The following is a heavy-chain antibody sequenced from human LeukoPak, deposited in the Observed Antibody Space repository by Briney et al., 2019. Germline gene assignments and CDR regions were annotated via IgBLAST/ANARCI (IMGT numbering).Heavy chain of an antibody. D-gene: IGHD2-8*01. J-gene: IGHJ6*02. CDR3: AKDMGYFTGMDV. Sequence: GGSLRLSCAVSGFTFSSYTMHWVRQAPMKGLEWVAAISTSGTYTYHADSVKGRFSVSRDNAKNTLYLQMNSLRAEDTAVYYCAKDMGYFTGMDVWGQGTTVTVSS. CDR1: GFTFSSYT. CDR2: ISTSGTYT. V-gene: IGHV3-21*04.